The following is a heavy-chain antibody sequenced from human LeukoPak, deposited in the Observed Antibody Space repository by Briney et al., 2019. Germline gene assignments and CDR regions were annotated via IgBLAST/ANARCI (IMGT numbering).Heavy chain of an antibody. CDR2: FDPEDGET. D-gene: IGHD3-22*01. CDR3: TPVGVGYSLH. CDR1: GYTLSELA. Sequence: ASVKVSCKVSGYTLSELAMHWVRQAPGKGREWMGGFDPEDGETVYAQKFQGRVTMTEDTSTETAYMELSSLRSEDTAVYYCTPVGVGYSLHWGQGTLVTVSS. J-gene: IGHJ4*02. V-gene: IGHV1-24*01.